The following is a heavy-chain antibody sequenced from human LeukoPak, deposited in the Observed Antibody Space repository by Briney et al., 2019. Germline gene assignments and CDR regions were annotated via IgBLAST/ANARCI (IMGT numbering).Heavy chain of an antibody. Sequence: ASVKVSCKASGYTFTNYDINWLRQGTGQGLEWMAWMTPNSGNTDHEQKFQGRLTMTRDISISTAYMELSGLRSEDTAVYYCAFCGGDCGGAFDVWGQGTTVTVSS. CDR2: MTPNSGNT. CDR1: GYTFTNYD. D-gene: IGHD2-21*02. CDR3: AFCGGDCGGAFDV. V-gene: IGHV1-8*01. J-gene: IGHJ3*01.